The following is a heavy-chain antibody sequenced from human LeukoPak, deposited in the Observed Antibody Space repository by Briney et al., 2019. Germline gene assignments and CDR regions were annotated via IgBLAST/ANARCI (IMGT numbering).Heavy chain of an antibody. J-gene: IGHJ4*02. CDR2: ISYAGSNK. CDR3: AKELGDPDY. D-gene: IGHD1-26*01. Sequence: PGGSLRLSCAASGFTFSNYGMHWVRQAPGKGLEWVAVISYAGSNKYYAESVKGRFTISRDNSKRTVYLQMNSLRAEDTAVYYCAKELGDPDYWGQGTLVTVSS. CDR1: GFTFSNYG. V-gene: IGHV3-30*18.